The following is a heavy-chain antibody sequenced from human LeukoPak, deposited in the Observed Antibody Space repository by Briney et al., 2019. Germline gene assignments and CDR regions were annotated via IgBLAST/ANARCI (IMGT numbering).Heavy chain of an antibody. V-gene: IGHV1-46*01. Sequence: ASVKVSCKASGYTFTSYYMHWVRQAPGQGLEWMGIINPSGGSTSYAQKFQGRVTMTRDTSTSTAYMELSSLRSEDTAVYYCARAVLGGWTDYWGQGTLVTVSS. CDR1: GYTFTSYY. D-gene: IGHD6-19*01. CDR2: INPSGGST. CDR3: ARAVLGGWTDY. J-gene: IGHJ4*02.